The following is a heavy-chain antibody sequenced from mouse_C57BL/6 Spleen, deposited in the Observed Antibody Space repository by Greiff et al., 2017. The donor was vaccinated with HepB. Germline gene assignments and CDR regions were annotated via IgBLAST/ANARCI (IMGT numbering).Heavy chain of an antibody. Sequence: EVQLVESGGGLVQPGGSMKLSCVASGFTFSNYWMNWVRQSPEKGLEWVAQIRLKSDNYATHYAESVKGRFTISRDDSKSSVYLQMNNLRAEDTGIYYCTGRELGPYYAMDYWGQGTSVTVSS. CDR2: IRLKSDNYAT. CDR1: GFTFSNYW. V-gene: IGHV6-3*01. J-gene: IGHJ4*01. D-gene: IGHD4-1*01. CDR3: TGRELGPYYAMDY.